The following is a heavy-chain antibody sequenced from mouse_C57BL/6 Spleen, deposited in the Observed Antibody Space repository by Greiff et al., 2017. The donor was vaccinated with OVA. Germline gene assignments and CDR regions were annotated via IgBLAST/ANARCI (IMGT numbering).Heavy chain of an antibody. Sequence: VMLVESGAELVKPGASVKISCKASGYAFSSYWMNWVKQRPGKGLEWIGQIYPGDGDTNYNGKFKGKATLTADKSSSTAYMQLSSLTSEDSAVYFCARQGGNYYFDYWGQGTTLTVSS. D-gene: IGHD2-1*01. CDR2: IYPGDGDT. CDR3: ARQGGNYYFDY. CDR1: GYAFSSYW. J-gene: IGHJ2*01. V-gene: IGHV1-80*01.